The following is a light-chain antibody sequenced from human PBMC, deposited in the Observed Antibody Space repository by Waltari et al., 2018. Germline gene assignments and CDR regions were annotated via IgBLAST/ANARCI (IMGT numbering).Light chain of an antibody. CDR3: SSYAGGSSLM. CDR1: STAVEGYDP. Sequence: QSALTQPPSASGSPGQSITISCTGISTAVEGYDPVFWYQHHPGKAPKLLFYEVTKLPSGFPDRFSGSKSDNTASLAVSGLQAEDEADYYCSSYAGGSSLMFGGGTKLTVL. CDR2: EVT. J-gene: IGLJ3*02. V-gene: IGLV2-8*01.